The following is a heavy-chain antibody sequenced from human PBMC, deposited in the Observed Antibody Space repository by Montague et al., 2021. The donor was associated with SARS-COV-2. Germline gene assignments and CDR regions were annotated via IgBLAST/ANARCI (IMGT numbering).Heavy chain of an antibody. CDR3: ARLEGYFDSSGSPSAVDF. J-gene: IGHJ4*01. Sequence: SETLSLTCTVSGGSITNNIYYWAWIRQPPGKGLEWIGSIYYTGNTYYXPSLKSRVTISVVTSKNHFTLKLSSVTAAETAVYYCARLEGYFDSSGSPSAVDFWGQGTMVTVSS. CDR1: GGSITNNIYY. V-gene: IGHV4-39*02. CDR2: IYYTGNT. D-gene: IGHD3-22*01.